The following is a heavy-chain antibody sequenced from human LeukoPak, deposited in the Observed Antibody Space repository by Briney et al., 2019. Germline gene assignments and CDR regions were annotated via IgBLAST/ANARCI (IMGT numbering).Heavy chain of an antibody. Sequence: SETLSLTCAVYGGSFSGYYWSWIRQPPGEGLEWIGEINHSGSTNYNPSLKSRVTISVDTSKNQFSLKLSSVTAADTAVYYCARGRITMVRGVIISGWFDPWGQGTLVTVSS. V-gene: IGHV4-34*01. CDR3: ARGRITMVRGVIISGWFDP. D-gene: IGHD3-10*01. J-gene: IGHJ5*02. CDR2: INHSGST. CDR1: GGSFSGYY.